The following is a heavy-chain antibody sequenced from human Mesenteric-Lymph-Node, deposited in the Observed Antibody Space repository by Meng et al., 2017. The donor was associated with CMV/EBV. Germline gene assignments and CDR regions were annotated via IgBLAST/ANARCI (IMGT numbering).Heavy chain of an antibody. CDR1: GGSISRSSYY. J-gene: IGHJ4*02. V-gene: IGHV4-39*07. CDR3: ARDGDYYDSSGYNPFDY. D-gene: IGHD3-22*01. CDR2: IYYSGST. Sequence: QLQLQDSGPGLVKPSETLSPPYPVPGGSISRSSYYWGWIRQPPGKGLEWIGSIYYSGSTYYNPSLKSRVTISVDTSKNQFSLKLSSVTAADTAVYYCARDGDYYDSSGYNPFDYWGQGTLVTVSS.